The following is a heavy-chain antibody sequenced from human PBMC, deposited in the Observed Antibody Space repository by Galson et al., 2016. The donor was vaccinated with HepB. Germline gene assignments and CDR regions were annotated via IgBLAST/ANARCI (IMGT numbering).Heavy chain of an antibody. J-gene: IGHJ4*02. D-gene: IGHD3-10*01. Sequence: SLRLSCAASGFTFSDYYMYWIRQAPGKGLEWVSYISNTGTTIYYADSVKGRFTISRDNYENTLYLQMDSLRAEDTAVYYCAKEQGTDEGWFGESDNWGQGTLVTVSS. CDR1: GFTFSDYY. V-gene: IGHV3-11*01. CDR2: ISNTGTTI. CDR3: AKEQGTDEGWFGESDN.